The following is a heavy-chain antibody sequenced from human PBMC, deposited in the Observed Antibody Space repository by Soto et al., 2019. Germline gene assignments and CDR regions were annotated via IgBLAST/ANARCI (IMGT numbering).Heavy chain of an antibody. D-gene: IGHD2-2*01. Sequence: SETLSLTCAVYGGSFSGYYWSWIRQPPGKGLEWIGEINHSGSTNYNPSLKSRVTISVDTSKNQFSLKLSSVTAADTAVYYCASGELEVPAAIGKNWFDPWGQGTLVTVSS. CDR2: INHSGST. CDR3: ASGELEVPAAIGKNWFDP. V-gene: IGHV4-34*01. J-gene: IGHJ5*02. CDR1: GGSFSGYY.